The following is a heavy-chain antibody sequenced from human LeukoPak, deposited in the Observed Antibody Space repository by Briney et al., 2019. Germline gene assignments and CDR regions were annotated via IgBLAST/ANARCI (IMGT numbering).Heavy chain of an antibody. CDR3: ASNREVVGAAIY. D-gene: IGHD2-15*01. CDR1: GFTFSSYA. Sequence: GGSLRLPCGACGFTFSSYALSLVRQAPRKGLELVSSISGTGRTTYYADSLKWRLPISRDNSKKMVYLQWNSRRAEDTAIYYCASNREVVGAAIYWGQGIMVTVSS. J-gene: IGHJ4*02. CDR2: ISGTGRTT. V-gene: IGHV3-23*01.